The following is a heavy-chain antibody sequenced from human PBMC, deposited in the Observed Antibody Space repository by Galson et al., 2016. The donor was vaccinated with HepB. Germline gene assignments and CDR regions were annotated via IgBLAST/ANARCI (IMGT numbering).Heavy chain of an antibody. V-gene: IGHV3-23*01. Sequence: SLRLSCAASGFSFSIYAMYWVRQAPGKGLEWVSTIAHNEDITHYADSVKGRFTISRDRSKNMMYLQMNSLGVDDAAVYYCASRKGRMTGLDYWGQGTLVTVSS. D-gene: IGHD1-14*01. CDR2: IAHNEDIT. CDR3: ASRKGRMTGLDY. J-gene: IGHJ4*02. CDR1: GFSFSIYA.